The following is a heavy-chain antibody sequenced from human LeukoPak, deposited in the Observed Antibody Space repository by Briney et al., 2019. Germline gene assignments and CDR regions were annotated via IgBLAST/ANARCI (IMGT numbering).Heavy chain of an antibody. Sequence: RGSLRLSCAASGFTFSSYGMHWVRQAPGKGLEWVAFIRYDGSNKYYADSVKGRFTISRDNSKNTLYLQMNSLRAEDTAVYYCAKDQAPQDIVVVPAYWGQGTLVTVSS. D-gene: IGHD2-2*01. J-gene: IGHJ4*02. CDR1: GFTFSSYG. V-gene: IGHV3-30*02. CDR2: IRYDGSNK. CDR3: AKDQAPQDIVVVPAY.